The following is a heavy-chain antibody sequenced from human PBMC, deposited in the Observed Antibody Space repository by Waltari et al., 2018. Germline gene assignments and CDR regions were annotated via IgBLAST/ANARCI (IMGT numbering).Heavy chain of an antibody. V-gene: IGHV4-4*02. CDR2: IHGSGKP. CDR3: ARDRGRGLYLDS. D-gene: IGHD2-15*01. J-gene: IGHJ4*02. Sequence: QLQLQESGPRLVKPSGTLSLTGTVSGDSVSGYYWWSWVRQSPVKGLEWVGHIHGSGKPNYNSALESRVTISLDTSNNQFSLRLTYATAADTAVYYCARDRGRGLYLDSWGQGTLVTVSP. CDR1: GDSVSGYYW.